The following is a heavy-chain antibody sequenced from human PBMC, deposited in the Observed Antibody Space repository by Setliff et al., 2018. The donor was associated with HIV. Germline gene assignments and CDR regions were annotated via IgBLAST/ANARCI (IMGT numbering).Heavy chain of an antibody. J-gene: IGHJ6*03. Sequence: ASVKVSCKASGYTFTSYGISWVRQAPGQGLEWMGWISTYNADTNYAQNLQGRVTMTTDTSTSTAYMELRSLRSADSAVYYCARVPVSNYYYYMDVWGKGTTVTVSS. CDR3: ARVPVSNYYYYMDV. V-gene: IGHV1-18*01. CDR1: GYTFTSYG. CDR2: ISTYNADT.